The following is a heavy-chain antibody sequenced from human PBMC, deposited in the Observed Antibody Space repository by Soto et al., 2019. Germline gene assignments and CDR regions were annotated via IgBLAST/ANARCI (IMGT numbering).Heavy chain of an antibody. CDR1: GASLTRGVYY. CDR3: ARANCVRCNFDL. J-gene: IGHJ4*02. V-gene: IGHV4-61*08. D-gene: IGHD1-1*01. Sequence: SETLSLTCSVSGASLTRGVYYWSWVRQPPGRQLEWIGSIYYRGTTNYNPSLTGRVTISEDTFTNQVSVTVKSVTAADTAVYLCARANCVRCNFDLWGQGTRVTAAS. CDR2: IYYRGTT.